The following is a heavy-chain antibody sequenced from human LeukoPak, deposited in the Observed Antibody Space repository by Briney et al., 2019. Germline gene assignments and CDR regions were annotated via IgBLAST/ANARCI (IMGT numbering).Heavy chain of an antibody. CDR1: GFTFSSYG. Sequence: GGSLRLSCAASGFTFSSYGMSWVRQAPGKGLEWVSAISGSGSTIYYADSVKGRFTISRDNAKNSLYLQMNSLRAEDTAVYYCARGNIVATISDYWGQGTLVTVSS. D-gene: IGHD5-12*01. CDR2: ISGSGSTI. CDR3: ARGNIVATISDY. J-gene: IGHJ4*02. V-gene: IGHV3-48*04.